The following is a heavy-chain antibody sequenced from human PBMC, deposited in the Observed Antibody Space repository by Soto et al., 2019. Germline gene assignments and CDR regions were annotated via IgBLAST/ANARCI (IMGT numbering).Heavy chain of an antibody. CDR1: GFDFRSYG. CDR3: VRDSGWPILNFDS. D-gene: IGHD3-10*01. J-gene: IGHJ4*02. CDR2: ASYDGSET. Sequence: GGSLRLSCAASGFDFRSYGIHWVRQAPGRGLEWVAAASYDGSETYYVDSAKGRFTVSKEISKNTVFLQMNALRHEDTALYFCVRDSGWPILNFDSWGQGTLVTVSS. V-gene: IGHV3-30*03.